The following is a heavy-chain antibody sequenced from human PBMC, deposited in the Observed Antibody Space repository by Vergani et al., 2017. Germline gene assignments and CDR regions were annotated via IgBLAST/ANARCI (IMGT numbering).Heavy chain of an antibody. CDR1: GFTFSSYA. D-gene: IGHD3-10*01. CDR2: ISGSGGST. V-gene: IGHV3-23*01. Sequence: EVQLLESGGGLVQPGGSLRLSCAASGFTFSSYAMSWVRQAPGKGLEWVSAISGSGGSTYYADSVKGRFTISRDKSKNTLYLQMNSLRAEDTAVYYCAKDEAILLRSPVFDYWGQGTLVTVSS. J-gene: IGHJ4*02. CDR3: AKDEAILLRSPVFDY.